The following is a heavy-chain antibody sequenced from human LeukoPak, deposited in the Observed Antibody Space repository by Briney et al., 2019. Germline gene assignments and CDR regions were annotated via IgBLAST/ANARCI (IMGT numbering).Heavy chain of an antibody. J-gene: IGHJ4*02. D-gene: IGHD3-3*01. CDR2: ISGSGGST. Sequence: GGSLRLSCAASGFTFSSYVMSWVRQAPGKGLEWVSAISGSGGSTYYADSVKGRLTISRDNSKNTLYLQMNSLRAEDTAVYYCAKGRRITIFGVVVDYWGQGTLVTVSS. V-gene: IGHV3-23*01. CDR1: GFTFSSYV. CDR3: AKGRRITIFGVVVDY.